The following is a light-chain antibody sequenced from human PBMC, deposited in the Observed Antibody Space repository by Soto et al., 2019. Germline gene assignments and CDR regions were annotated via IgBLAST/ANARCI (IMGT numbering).Light chain of an antibody. CDR3: SSYGGSNNVL. J-gene: IGLJ2*01. CDR2: EVS. V-gene: IGLV2-8*01. Sequence: QSALTQPPSASGSPGQSVTISCTGTSSDVGGYNYVSWYQQYPGKAPTLMIYEVSQRPSGVPDRFSGSKSANTASLTVSGLQAEDEADYYCSSYGGSNNVLFGGGTKLTVL. CDR1: SSDVGGYNY.